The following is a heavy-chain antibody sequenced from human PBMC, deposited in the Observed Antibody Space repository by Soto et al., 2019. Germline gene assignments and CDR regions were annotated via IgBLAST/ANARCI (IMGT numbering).Heavy chain of an antibody. V-gene: IGHV3-74*01. CDR3: ARDYVLRYFDWLRSGGNWFDP. D-gene: IGHD3-9*01. Sequence: GGSLRLSCAASGFTFSSYWMHWVRQAPGKGLVWVSRINSDGSSTSYADSVKGRFTISRDNAKNTLYLQMNSLRAEDTAVYYCARDYVLRYFDWLRSGGNWFDPWGQGTLVTVSS. CDR1: GFTFSSYW. CDR2: INSDGSST. J-gene: IGHJ5*02.